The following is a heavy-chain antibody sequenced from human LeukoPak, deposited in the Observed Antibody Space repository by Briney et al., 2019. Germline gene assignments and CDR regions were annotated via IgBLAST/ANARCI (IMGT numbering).Heavy chain of an antibody. CDR1: GGSISSYY. D-gene: IGHD3-10*01. CDR3: ARDRFGLGIGLGTDAFDI. J-gene: IGHJ3*02. CDR2: IYYSGST. V-gene: IGHV4-59*01. Sequence: SETLSLTCTVSGGSISSYYWSWIRQPPGKGLEWIGYIYYSGSTNYNPSLKSRVTISVDTSKNQFSLKLSSMTAADTAVYYCARDRFGLGIGLGTDAFDIWGQGTMVTVSS.